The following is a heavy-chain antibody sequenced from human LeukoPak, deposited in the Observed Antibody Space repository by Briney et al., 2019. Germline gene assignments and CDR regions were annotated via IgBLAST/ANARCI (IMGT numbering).Heavy chain of an antibody. V-gene: IGHV1-8*02. CDR1: GYTFTSYG. CDR3: ARGITAAAGPYYYYYYMDV. J-gene: IGHJ6*03. Sequence: ASVKVSCKASGYTFTSYGISWVRQAPGQGLEWMGWMNPNSGNTGYAQKFQGRVTMTRNTSISTAYMELSSLRSEDTAVYYCARGITAAAGPYYYYYYMDVWGKGTTVTVSS. D-gene: IGHD6-13*01. CDR2: MNPNSGNT.